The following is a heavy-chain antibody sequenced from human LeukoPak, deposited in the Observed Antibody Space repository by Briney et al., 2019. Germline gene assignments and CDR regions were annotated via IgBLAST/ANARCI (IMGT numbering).Heavy chain of an antibody. D-gene: IGHD6-13*01. V-gene: IGHV3-7*01. J-gene: IGHJ4*02. Sequence: GSLRLSCAASGFTFSSYWMSWVRQAPGKGLEWVANIKQDGSEKYYVDSVKGRFTISRDNAKNSLYLQMNSLRAEDTAVYYCARVGYSSSWYSFDYWGQGTLVTVSS. CDR1: GFTFSSYW. CDR3: ARVGYSSSWYSFDY. CDR2: IKQDGSEK.